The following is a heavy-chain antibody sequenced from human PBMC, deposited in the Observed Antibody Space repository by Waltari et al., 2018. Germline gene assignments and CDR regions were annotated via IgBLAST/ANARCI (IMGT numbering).Heavy chain of an antibody. V-gene: IGHV4-39*01. CDR2: FSYNGNP. CDR1: GGSISSTSYY. J-gene: IGHJ4*02. D-gene: IGHD2-15*01. Sequence: QLQLQESGPGLVKPSETLSLTCSVSGGSISSTSYYWGWIRQPPGKGLEGIGSFSYNGNPHYNPSLKSRVTISVDTSKNQFSLRLTSVTAADTAMYYCARPGRVGGGSLMGLDYWGQGTLVTVSS. CDR3: ARPGRVGGGSLMGLDY.